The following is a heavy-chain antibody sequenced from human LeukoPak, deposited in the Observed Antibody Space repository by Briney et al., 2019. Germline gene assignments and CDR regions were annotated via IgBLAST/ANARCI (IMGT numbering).Heavy chain of an antibody. CDR1: GFIFSSYW. Sequence: GGSLRLSCATSGFIFSSYWMCWVRQAPGKGLEWVANIKSDGSEEYYGDSVKGRFTISRDNAKNSLYLQMNSLRVEDTAVYYRARGDLWLGHWGQGSLVTVSS. V-gene: IGHV3-7*01. D-gene: IGHD3-10*01. CDR2: IKSDGSEE. J-gene: IGHJ4*02. CDR3: ARGDLWLGH.